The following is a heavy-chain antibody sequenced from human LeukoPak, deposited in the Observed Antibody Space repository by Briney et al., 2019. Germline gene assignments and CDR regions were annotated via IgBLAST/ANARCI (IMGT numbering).Heavy chain of an antibody. J-gene: IGHJ5*02. CDR1: GGSFSGYY. Sequence: SETLSPTCAVYGGSFSGYYWSWIRQPPGKGLEWIGDVYYSGSTNYNPSLKSRVTISLDTSKNQFSLRLSSVTAADTAVYYCARDGSRYSYGFNWFDPWGQGTLVTVSS. V-gene: IGHV4-59*01. CDR2: VYYSGST. CDR3: ARDGSRYSYGFNWFDP. D-gene: IGHD5-18*01.